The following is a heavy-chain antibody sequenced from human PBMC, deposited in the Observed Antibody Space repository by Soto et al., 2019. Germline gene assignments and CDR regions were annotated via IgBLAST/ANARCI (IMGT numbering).Heavy chain of an antibody. CDR3: ARGLVLWYGALSRRGEHYYYIDL. D-gene: IGHD3-10*01. CDR1: GGSFSGYY. V-gene: IGHV4-34*01. CDR2: IKESART. J-gene: IGHJ6*03. Sequence: QVQLQQWGAGLLKPSETLSLTCAVYGGSFSGYYWNWIRQPPGKGLEWIGEIKESARTKYKPSLKSRVTISVDTTKNQFCLKLGSVTAADRAVYYGARGLVLWYGALSRRGEHYYYIDLWGKRTTVNVSS.